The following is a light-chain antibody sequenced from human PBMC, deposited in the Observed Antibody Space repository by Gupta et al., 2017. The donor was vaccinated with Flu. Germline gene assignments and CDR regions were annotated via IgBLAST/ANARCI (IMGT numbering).Light chain of an antibody. Sequence: TLSLSPGERATLSCRARQSVSSSYLAWYQQKPGQAPRLLIYGASSRATGIPDRFSGSGCGTDFTLTISRREPEDFAVYYCQQYGSSPPNTFGQGTKLEIK. CDR1: QSVSSSY. J-gene: IGKJ2*01. CDR2: GAS. V-gene: IGKV3-20*01. CDR3: QQYGSSPPNT.